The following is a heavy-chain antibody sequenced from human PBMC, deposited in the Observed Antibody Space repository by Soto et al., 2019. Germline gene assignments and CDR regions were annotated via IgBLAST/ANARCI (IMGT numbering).Heavy chain of an antibody. V-gene: IGHV3-30*18. CDR3: AQASRWPYNWFDP. CDR1: GFTFSSYG. D-gene: IGHD6-19*01. Sequence: PGGSLRLSCAASGFTFSSYGMHWVRQAPGKGLEWVSVISYGGSNTYYADSVKGRFTISRDNSKNTLYLQMNSLRAEDTAVYYCAQASRWPYNWFDPWGQGTLVTVSS. J-gene: IGHJ5*02. CDR2: ISYGGSNT.